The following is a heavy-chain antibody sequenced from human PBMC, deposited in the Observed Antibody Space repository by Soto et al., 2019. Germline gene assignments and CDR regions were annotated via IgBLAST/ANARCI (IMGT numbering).Heavy chain of an antibody. J-gene: IGHJ4*02. V-gene: IGHV1-69*02. CDR3: AITYCRDNSCPRDFDF. D-gene: IGHD2-21*01. Sequence: QVQVVQSGAEVKKPESSVKVSCKPSGGTFNTYTVNWVRLAPGHGLEWMGRFIPILDMANYAQKFQDRVTIAADRSTFTAYMELNSLTSADPAVYYCAITYCRDNSCPRDFDFWGPGTRVTVSS. CDR1: GGTFNTYT. CDR2: FIPILDMA.